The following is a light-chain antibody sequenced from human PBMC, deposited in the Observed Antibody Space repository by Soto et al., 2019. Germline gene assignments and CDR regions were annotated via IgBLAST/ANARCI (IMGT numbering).Light chain of an antibody. CDR1: SSDVGGYNY. CDR2: EVS. V-gene: IGLV2-8*01. CDR3: SSFAGNNNLV. Sequence: QSALTQPPSASGSPGQSVTISCTGTSSDVGGYNYVSWYQQHPGKAPKLMISEVSKRPSGVPDRFSGSKYGNTASLTVSGHQAEDEADYYCSSFAGNNNLVFGGGTKLTVL. J-gene: IGLJ2*01.